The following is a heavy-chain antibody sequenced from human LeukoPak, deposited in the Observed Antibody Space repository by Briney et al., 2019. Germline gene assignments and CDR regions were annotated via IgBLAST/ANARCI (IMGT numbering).Heavy chain of an antibody. J-gene: IGHJ4*02. CDR3: ARDDAVDGGYLDY. CDR1: GFSFPNYA. V-gene: IGHV3-23*01. D-gene: IGHD6-19*01. Sequence: PGGPLRLSCVASGFSFPNYAMTWVRQAPGERLEWVSAIRGSGDRTSYADSLKGRFTISRDKSKNTLYLQMNSLRAEDTAVYYCARDDAVDGGYLDYWGQGALDTVSS. CDR2: IRGSGDRT.